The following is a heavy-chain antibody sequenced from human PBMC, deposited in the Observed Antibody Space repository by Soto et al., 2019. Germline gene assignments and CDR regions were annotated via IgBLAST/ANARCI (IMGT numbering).Heavy chain of an antibody. CDR2: ISYDGSNK. J-gene: IGHJ6*02. Sequence: GGSLRLSCAVYGFTFSSYAMHWVRQAPGKGLEWVAVISYDGSNKYYADSVKGRFTISRDNSKNTLYLQMNSLRAEDTAVYYCARDRDTAMVYYYYGMDVWGQGTTVTVSS. CDR1: GFTFSSYA. D-gene: IGHD5-18*01. V-gene: IGHV3-30-3*01. CDR3: ARDRDTAMVYYYYGMDV.